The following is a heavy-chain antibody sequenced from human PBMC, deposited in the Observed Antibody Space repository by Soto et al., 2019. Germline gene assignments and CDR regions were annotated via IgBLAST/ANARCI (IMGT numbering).Heavy chain of an antibody. J-gene: IGHJ6*02. CDR2: IGGSDDTS. V-gene: IGHV3-23*01. CDR1: GFTSSPYA. Sequence: GGSLRLSCVASGFTSSPYAMNWVRRAPGKGLEWVSRIGGSDDTSNYADSVKGRFTISRDNSKNTLYMQMNSLRAEDTAVYYCAKQQGPGTPYYYAMDVWGQGTTVTVSS. D-gene: IGHD1-1*01. CDR3: AKQQGPGTPYYYAMDV.